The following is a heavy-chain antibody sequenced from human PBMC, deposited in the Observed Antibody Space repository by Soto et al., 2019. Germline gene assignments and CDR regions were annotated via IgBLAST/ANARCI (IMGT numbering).Heavy chain of an antibody. J-gene: IGHJ5*02. Sequence: QVQLVQSGAEVKQPGASVKVSCKASGYTFINYGINWVRQAPGQGLEWMGWITPYNGNTNYAQKLQGRVTMTTDTSTSTADMELRRLRSDDTAVYYCARGWVGSGYDPWGQGTLVTVSS. D-gene: IGHD5-12*01. V-gene: IGHV1-18*01. CDR1: GYTFINYG. CDR3: ARGWVGSGYDP. CDR2: ITPYNGNT.